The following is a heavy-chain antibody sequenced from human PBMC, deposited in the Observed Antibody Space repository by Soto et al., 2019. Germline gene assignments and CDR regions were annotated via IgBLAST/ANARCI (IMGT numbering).Heavy chain of an antibody. D-gene: IGHD3-10*01. V-gene: IGHV3-30*03. CDR1: GFTFSSYG. CDR3: AHPRGFGVFDAYDI. Sequence: GGSLRLSCAASGFTFSSYGMHWVRQAPGKGLEWVALISYDGSNKYYADSVKGRFTISRDNYMNTLYLQMNSLRIEDTAVYYCAHPRGFGVFDAYDIWGQGTMVTVSS. J-gene: IGHJ3*02. CDR2: ISYDGSNK.